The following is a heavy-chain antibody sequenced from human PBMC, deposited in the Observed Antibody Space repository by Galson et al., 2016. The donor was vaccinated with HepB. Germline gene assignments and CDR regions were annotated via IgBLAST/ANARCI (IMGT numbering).Heavy chain of an antibody. CDR1: GYIFSSYA. V-gene: IGHV1-3*01. Sequence: SVKVSCKASGYIFSSYAMHWLRQAPGERLEWMGWINPGNGNIKYSQNFQGRVTITRDTSATTAHMELSRLTSEDTAVYYCARGTYEYDFWSDPQGDYFDYWGQGTLVTVSS. CDR3: ARGTYEYDFWSDPQGDYFDY. D-gene: IGHD3-3*01. CDR2: INPGNGNI. J-gene: IGHJ4*02.